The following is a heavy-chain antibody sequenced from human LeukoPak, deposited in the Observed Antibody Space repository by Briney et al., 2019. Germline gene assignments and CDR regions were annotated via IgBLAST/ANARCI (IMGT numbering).Heavy chain of an antibody. D-gene: IGHD5-24*01. CDR3: AKVAKRWLQWGGFDY. CDR1: GFTFDDYA. Sequence: HTGGSLRLSCAASGFTFDDYAMHWARQAPGKGLEWVSGISWNSGSIGYADSVKGRFTISRDNAKNSLYLQMNSLRAEDTALYYCAKVAKRWLQWGGFDYWGQGTLVTVSS. V-gene: IGHV3-9*01. CDR2: ISWNSGSI. J-gene: IGHJ4*02.